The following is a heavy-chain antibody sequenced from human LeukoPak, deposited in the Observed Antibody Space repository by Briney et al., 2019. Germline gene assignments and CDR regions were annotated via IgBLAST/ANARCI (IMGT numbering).Heavy chain of an antibody. CDR2: TYYSGST. Sequence: SETLSLTCTVSGGSITSSSYYWGWIRQPPGKGLEWIGNTYYSGSTYYNPSLKSRVTISVDTSKNQFSLKLSSVTAADTAFYYCASTYYYDSSGYYYDGPHDAFDIWGQGAMVTVSS. J-gene: IGHJ3*02. V-gene: IGHV4-39*01. CDR1: GGSITSSSYY. D-gene: IGHD3-22*01. CDR3: ASTYYYDSSGYYYDGPHDAFDI.